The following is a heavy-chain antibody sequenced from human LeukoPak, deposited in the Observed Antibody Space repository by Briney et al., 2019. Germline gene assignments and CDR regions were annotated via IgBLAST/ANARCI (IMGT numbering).Heavy chain of an antibody. D-gene: IGHD3-16*01. CDR1: GFTFSSYA. V-gene: IGHV3-30*04. J-gene: IGHJ4*02. CDR2: ISTDGNDK. Sequence: GGSLRLSCAASGFTFSSYAMHWVRQAPGKGLEWLTVISTDGNDKHYADSVKGRFTVSRDNSKNTLFLQMNNLRTEDTAVYYCAKDKSVSADYHFDYWGQGTLVTVSS. CDR3: AKDKSVSADYHFDY.